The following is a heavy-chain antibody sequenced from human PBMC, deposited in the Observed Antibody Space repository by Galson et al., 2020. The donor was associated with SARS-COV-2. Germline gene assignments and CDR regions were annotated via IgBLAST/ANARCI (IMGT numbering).Heavy chain of an antibody. V-gene: IGHV4-39*07. Sequence: SETLSLSCTVAGGASSSSSYYWGWIRQPPGKGLEWIGSIEQSGSTYYNPSLKSRVTISVDTSKNQFSLKLSSVTAADTAVYYCARDPGYCSSTRCRGPPAFALWGPGPMVTVSS. J-gene: IGHJ3*01. CDR1: GGASSSSSYY. CDR2: IEQSGST. D-gene: IGHD2-2*01. CDR3: ARDPGYCSSTRCRGPPAFAL.